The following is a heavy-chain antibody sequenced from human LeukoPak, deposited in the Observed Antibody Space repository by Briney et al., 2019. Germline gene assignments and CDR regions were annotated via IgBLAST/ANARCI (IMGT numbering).Heavy chain of an antibody. J-gene: IGHJ5*01. CDR1: GFTFSSYW. Sequence: GGSLRLSCVASGFTFSSYWMSWVRLAPGKGLEWVANIQKDGSEKHYVASVEGRFTISRDNAENSLFLQLNSLRVDDTAVYYCVRLWDSSGFFGSWGQGALVTVSS. CDR2: IQKDGSEK. D-gene: IGHD3-22*01. CDR3: VRLWDSSGFFGS. V-gene: IGHV3-7*01.